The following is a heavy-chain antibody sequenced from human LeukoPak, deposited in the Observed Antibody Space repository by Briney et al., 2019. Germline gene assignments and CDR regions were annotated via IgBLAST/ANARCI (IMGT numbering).Heavy chain of an antibody. J-gene: IGHJ4*02. CDR2: VYYSGRA. CDR3: SRLRKGRYFDYFFEY. D-gene: IGHD3-9*01. Sequence: SETLSLTCTVSGSSVSTINSYWGWIRQPPGKGLEWIGNVYYSGRANYSPSLKSRVTMSVNTSKNRFSLKMTSVTAADTAVYFCSRLRKGRYFDYFFEYWGQGTLVTVSS. V-gene: IGHV4-39*02. CDR1: GSSVSTINSY.